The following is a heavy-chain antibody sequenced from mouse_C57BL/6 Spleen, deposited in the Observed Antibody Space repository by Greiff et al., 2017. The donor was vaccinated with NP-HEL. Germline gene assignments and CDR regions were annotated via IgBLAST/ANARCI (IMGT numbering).Heavy chain of an antibody. CDR3: ARTEIYDYDGPGFAY. CDR1: GYTFTSYW. D-gene: IGHD2-4*01. Sequence: VQLQQPGAELVKPGASVKLSCKASGYTFTSYWMHWVKQRPGQGLEWIGMIHPNSGSTNYNEKFKSKATLTVDKSSSTAYMQLSSLTSEDSAVYYCARTEIYDYDGPGFAYWGQGTLVTVSA. CDR2: IHPNSGST. V-gene: IGHV1-64*01. J-gene: IGHJ3*01.